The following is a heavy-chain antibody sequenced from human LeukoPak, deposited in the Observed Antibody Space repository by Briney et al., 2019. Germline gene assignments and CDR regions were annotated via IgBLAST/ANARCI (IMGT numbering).Heavy chain of an antibody. CDR3: AKDRPPDYGLLTGYLHH. CDR2: IRYDGSNK. V-gene: IGHV3-30*02. Sequence: PGGSLRLSCAAPGFTFSNYGMHWVRQAPGKGLEWVAFIRYDGSNKYYADSVKGRFTISRDNSKNTLYLQMNSLRAEDTAVYYCAKDRPPDYGLLTGYLHHWGQGTLVTVSS. D-gene: IGHD3-9*01. CDR1: GFTFSNYG. J-gene: IGHJ4*02.